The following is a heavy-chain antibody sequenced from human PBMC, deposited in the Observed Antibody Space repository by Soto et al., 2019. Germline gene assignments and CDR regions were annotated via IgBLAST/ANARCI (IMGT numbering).Heavy chain of an antibody. CDR2: INHSGST. D-gene: IGHD6-19*01. J-gene: IGHJ5*02. CDR3: ARGQGWLVSVRWFDP. Sequence: QVQLQQWGAGLLKPSETLSLTCAVYGGSFSGYYWSWIRQPPGKGLEWIGEINHSGSTNYNPSLKSRVTISVDTSKNQFSLKLSSVTAADTAVYYCARGQGWLVSVRWFDPWGQGTLVTVSS. V-gene: IGHV4-34*01. CDR1: GGSFSGYY.